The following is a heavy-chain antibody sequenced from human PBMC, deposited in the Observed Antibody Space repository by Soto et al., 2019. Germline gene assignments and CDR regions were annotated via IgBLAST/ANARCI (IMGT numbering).Heavy chain of an antibody. J-gene: IGHJ6*04. CDR2: IWYDGSRK. V-gene: IGHV3-33*01. D-gene: IGHD2-15*01. CDR1: GFTFSDYG. CDR3: MRDVDRTGGDV. Sequence: QVQLVESGGGVVQPGRSLRLACAASGFTFSDYGMHWARQAPGKGLELVAIIWYDGSRKYCADSVKGRFTISRDNSKNKLYLQMNSLRVDYTAVDDWMRDVDRTGGDVWGKGTTVTVSS.